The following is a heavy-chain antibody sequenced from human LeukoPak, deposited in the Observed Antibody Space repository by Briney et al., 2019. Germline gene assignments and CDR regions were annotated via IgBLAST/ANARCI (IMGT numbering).Heavy chain of an antibody. CDR1: GFTFNSYW. V-gene: IGHV3-7*01. J-gene: IGHJ4*02. CDR3: ARGPLNYDFWSGLLYYFDY. CDR2: INPDGSGK. Sequence: GGSLRLSCAASGFTFNSYWMIWVRQAPGKGLEWVANINPDGSGKYYVDSVKGRFTISRDNAKNSLYLQMNSLRAEDTAVYYCARGPLNYDFWSGLLYYFDYWGQGTLVTVSS. D-gene: IGHD3-3*01.